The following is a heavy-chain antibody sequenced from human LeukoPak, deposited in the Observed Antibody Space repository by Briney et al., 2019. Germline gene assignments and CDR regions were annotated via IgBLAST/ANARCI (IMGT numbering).Heavy chain of an antibody. J-gene: IGHJ4*02. CDR1: GGSFSGYY. CDR3: ARRLYSSGWTPPDY. CDR2: INHSGST. D-gene: IGHD6-19*01. V-gene: IGHV4-34*01. Sequence: TASETLSLTCAVYGGSFSGYYWSWIRQPPGKGLEGIGEINHSGSTNYNPSLKSRVTISVDTSTNQSSVKLSSVTAADTAVYYCARRLYSSGWTPPDYWGQGTLVTVSS.